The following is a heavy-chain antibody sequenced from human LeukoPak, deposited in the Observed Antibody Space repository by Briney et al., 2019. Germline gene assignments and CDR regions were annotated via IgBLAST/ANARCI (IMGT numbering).Heavy chain of an antibody. D-gene: IGHD6-6*01. CDR2: ISAYNGNT. V-gene: IGHV1-18*01. CDR1: GYTFTSYG. J-gene: IGHJ5*02. Sequence: ASVKVSCKASGYTFTSYGISWVRRAPGQGLEWMGWISAYNGNTNYAQKLQGRVTMTTDTSTSTAYMELRSLRSDDTAVYYCAREPYSSSSEWFDPWGQGTLVTVSS. CDR3: AREPYSSSSEWFDP.